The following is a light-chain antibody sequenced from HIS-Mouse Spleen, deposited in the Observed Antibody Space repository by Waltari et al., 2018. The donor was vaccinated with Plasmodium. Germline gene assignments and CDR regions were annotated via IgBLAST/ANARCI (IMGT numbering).Light chain of an antibody. Sequence: DIVLTQSPGTLSLSPGERATLSCRASQSVSSSYLAWYQQKPGQAPGLLIYGPSSRATGIPDRFSGSGSGTDVTLTISRLEPEDFAVYYCQQYGSSPYTFGQGTKLEIK. CDR3: QQYGSSPYT. CDR1: QSVSSSY. J-gene: IGKJ2*01. V-gene: IGKV3-20*01. CDR2: GPS.